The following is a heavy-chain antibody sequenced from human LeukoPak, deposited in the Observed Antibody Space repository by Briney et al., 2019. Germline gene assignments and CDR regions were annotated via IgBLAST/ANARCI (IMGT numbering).Heavy chain of an antibody. Sequence: ASLKVSCKASGYTFTSYGISWVRQAPGQGLEWMGWISAYNGNTNYAQKLQGRVTMTTDTSTSTAYMELRSLRSDDTAVYYCARALGNYYDSSGYYLHFDYWGQGTLVTVSS. CDR1: GYTFTSYG. CDR3: ARALGNYYDSSGYYLHFDY. CDR2: ISAYNGNT. J-gene: IGHJ4*02. D-gene: IGHD3-22*01. V-gene: IGHV1-18*01.